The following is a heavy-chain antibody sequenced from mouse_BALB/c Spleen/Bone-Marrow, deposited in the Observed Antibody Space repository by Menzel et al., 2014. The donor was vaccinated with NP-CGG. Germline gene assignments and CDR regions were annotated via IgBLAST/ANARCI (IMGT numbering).Heavy chain of an antibody. J-gene: IGHJ1*01. D-gene: IGHD1-2*01. Sequence: DVMLVESGGGLVQPGGSLKLSCAASGFGFSRYWMTWVRQAPGKGLEWIGEINPDSSTINYTPSLKEKFIISRDNAKNTLYLQMSKVRSEDTALYYCARPGYYGYQDVWGAGTTVTVSS. CDR2: INPDSSTI. CDR3: ARPGYYGYQDV. CDR1: GFGFSRYW. V-gene: IGHV4-1*02.